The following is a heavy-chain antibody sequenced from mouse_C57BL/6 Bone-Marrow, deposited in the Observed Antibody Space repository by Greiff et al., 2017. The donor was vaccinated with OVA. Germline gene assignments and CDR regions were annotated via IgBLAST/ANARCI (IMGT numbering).Heavy chain of an antibody. D-gene: IGHD2-4*01. J-gene: IGHJ2*01. V-gene: IGHV1-26*01. Sequence: VQLQQSGPELVKPGASVKISCKASGYTFTDYYMNWVKQSHGKSLEWIGDINPNNGGTSYNQKFKGKATLTVDKSSSTAYMELRSLTSEDAAVYYCARGGAFYYDDVYFDYWGQGTTLTVSS. CDR3: ARGGAFYYDDVYFDY. CDR1: GYTFTDYY. CDR2: INPNNGGT.